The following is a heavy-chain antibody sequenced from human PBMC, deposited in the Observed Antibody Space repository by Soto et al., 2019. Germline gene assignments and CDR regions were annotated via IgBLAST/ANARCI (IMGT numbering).Heavy chain of an antibody. D-gene: IGHD6-13*01. J-gene: IGHJ4*02. CDR2: IYHSGST. Sequence: SETLSLTCAVSGGSISSSNWWSWVRQPPGKGLEWIGEIYHSGSTNYNPSLKSRVTTSIDTSRNQFSLKLASVTAADTAVYYCASQKLDVPAYFDYWGQGTLVTVSS. V-gene: IGHV4-4*02. CDR1: GGSISSSNW. CDR3: ASQKLDVPAYFDY.